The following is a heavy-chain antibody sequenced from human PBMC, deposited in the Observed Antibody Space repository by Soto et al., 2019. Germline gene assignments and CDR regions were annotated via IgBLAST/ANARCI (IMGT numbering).Heavy chain of an antibody. V-gene: IGHV1-3*01. CDR1: GYTFTSYG. CDR2: INAANGDT. J-gene: IGHJ5*02. CDR3: VRRHVSSTGIDWFDP. D-gene: IGHD1-1*01. Sequence: ASVKVSCKASGYTFTSYGIHWVRQAPGQRLEWMGWINAANGDTIYSPKFQGRVTITRDTSASTAYMELSRLRSEDTAVLYCVRRHVSSTGIDWFDPWGQGTLVTVSS.